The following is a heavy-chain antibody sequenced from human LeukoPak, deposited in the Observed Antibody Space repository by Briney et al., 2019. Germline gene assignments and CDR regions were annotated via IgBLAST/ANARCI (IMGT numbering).Heavy chain of an antibody. CDR1: GYTFTSYD. V-gene: IGHV1-8*03. CDR3: ARASRIAARPGAYCFDY. J-gene: IGHJ4*02. D-gene: IGHD6-6*01. CDR2: MNPNSGNT. Sequence: ASVKVSCKASGYTFTSYDINWVRQATGQGLEWMGWMNPNSGNTGYAQKFQGRVTITRNTSISTAYMELSSLRSEDTAVYYCARASRIAARPGAYCFDYWGQGTLVTVSS.